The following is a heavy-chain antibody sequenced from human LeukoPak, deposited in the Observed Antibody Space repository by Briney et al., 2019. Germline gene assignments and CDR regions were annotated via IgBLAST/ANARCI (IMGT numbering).Heavy chain of an antibody. Sequence: GGSLRLSCAASGSTFSSYEMNWVRQAPGKGLEWVSYISSSGSTIYYADSVKGRFTISRDNAKNSLYLQMNSLRAEDTAVYYCARGSLVGALDPGYFQHWGQGTLVTVSS. V-gene: IGHV3-48*03. D-gene: IGHD1-26*01. CDR3: ARGSLVGALDPGYFQH. CDR2: ISSSGSTI. J-gene: IGHJ1*01. CDR1: GSTFSSYE.